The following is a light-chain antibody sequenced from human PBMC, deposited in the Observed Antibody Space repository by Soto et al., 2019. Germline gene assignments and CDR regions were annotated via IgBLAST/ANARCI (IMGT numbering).Light chain of an antibody. CDR2: EVS. Sequence: QSVLTQPPSASGSPGQSVTISGIGTSSDVGGYNYVSWYQQHPGKAPKLMIYEVSKRPSGVPDRFSGSKSGNTASLTVSGLQSEDQADYYCSSYAASNNLGVFGGGTKVTVL. CDR1: SSDVGGYNY. CDR3: SSYAASNNLGV. V-gene: IGLV2-8*01. J-gene: IGLJ2*01.